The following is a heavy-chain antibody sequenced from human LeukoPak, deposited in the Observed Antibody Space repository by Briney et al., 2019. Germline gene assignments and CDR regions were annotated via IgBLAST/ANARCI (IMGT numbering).Heavy chain of an antibody. CDR1: GGSLSSSSHY. J-gene: IGHJ4*02. CDR2: IYYGGST. Sequence: PSETLSLTCTVSGGSLSSSSHYWGWVRQPPGKGLEWIGSIYYGGSTYYNPSLKSRVTISVDTSKNQFSLNLSSVTAADTAVYYCAREGGFFRPLDYSGQGTLVTVSS. V-gene: IGHV4-39*07. D-gene: IGHD3-3*01. CDR3: AREGGFFRPLDY.